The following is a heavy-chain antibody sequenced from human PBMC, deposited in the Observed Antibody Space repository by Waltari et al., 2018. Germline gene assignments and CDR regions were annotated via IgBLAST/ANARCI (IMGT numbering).Heavy chain of an antibody. CDR3: ATQPGYCSGGSCYQNWFDP. D-gene: IGHD2-15*01. V-gene: IGHV1-69-2*01. CDR2: VDPEDGET. CDR1: GSTFTDYY. J-gene: IGHJ5*02. Sequence: EVQLVQSGAEVKKPGATVKISCKVSGSTFTDYYMPWVQQAPGTGLEWMGLVDPEDGETIYAEKFQGRVTITADTSTDTAYMELSSLRSEDTAVYYCATQPGYCSGGSCYQNWFDPWGQGTLVTVSS.